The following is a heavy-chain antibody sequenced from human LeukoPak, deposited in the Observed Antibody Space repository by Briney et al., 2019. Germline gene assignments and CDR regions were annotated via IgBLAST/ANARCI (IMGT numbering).Heavy chain of an antibody. J-gene: IGHJ6*02. V-gene: IGHV3-21*01. CDR1: GFTFSSYS. D-gene: IGHD3-22*01. CDR3: ARGYPPDSSGYFDWCYYYYGMDV. CDR2: ISSSSSYI. Sequence: GGSLRLSCAASGFTFSSYSMNWVRQAPGKGLEWVSSISSSSSYIYYADSVKGRFTISRDNAKNSLYLQMNSLRAEDTAVYYCARGYPPDSSGYFDWCYYYYGMDVWGQGTTVTVSS.